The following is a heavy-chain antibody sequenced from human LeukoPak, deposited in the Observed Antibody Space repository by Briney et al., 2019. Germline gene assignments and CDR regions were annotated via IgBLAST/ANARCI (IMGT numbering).Heavy chain of an antibody. CDR1: GFTFSSYW. V-gene: IGHV3-7*01. D-gene: IGHD3-22*01. Sequence: GGSLRLSCAASGFTFSSYWMSWVRQAPGKGLEWVANIKQDGSEKYYVDSVKGRFTISRDNAKNSLYLQMNSLRAEDTAVYYCARDCYDSSGYTLRANWGQGTLVTVSS. CDR2: IKQDGSEK. J-gene: IGHJ4*02. CDR3: ARDCYDSSGYTLRAN.